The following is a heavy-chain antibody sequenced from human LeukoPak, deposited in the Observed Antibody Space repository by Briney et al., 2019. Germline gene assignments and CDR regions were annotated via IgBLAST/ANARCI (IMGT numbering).Heavy chain of an antibody. D-gene: IGHD2-15*01. CDR3: ARNPETYCSGNSCSSVEIDY. CDR1: GGTFNNYG. V-gene: IGHV1-69*06. CDR2: IIPIFGTT. Sequence: SVKVSCKAPGGTFNNYGISWVRQAPGQGLEWMGGIIPIFGTTNYAQTFQGRVTITADRSTTTAYMELSSLRAEDTAVYYCARNPETYCSGNSCSSVEIDYWGQGTLVTVSS. J-gene: IGHJ4*02.